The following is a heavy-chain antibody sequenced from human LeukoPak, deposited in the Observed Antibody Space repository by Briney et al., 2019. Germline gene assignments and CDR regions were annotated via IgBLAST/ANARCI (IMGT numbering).Heavy chain of an antibody. D-gene: IGHD2-21*02. CDR2: ISGSGVRT. CDR3: AKEPRHCDADCFSLLDS. Sequence: GGSLRLSCAASGLTLSSYSMSWVRQAPGKGLEWVSLISGSGVRTYYADSVKGRSTISRDTSKNTLYLQMNSLRAEDTAVYFCAKEPRHCDADCFSLLDSWGQGTLVTVSS. J-gene: IGHJ4*02. V-gene: IGHV3-23*01. CDR1: GLTLSSYS.